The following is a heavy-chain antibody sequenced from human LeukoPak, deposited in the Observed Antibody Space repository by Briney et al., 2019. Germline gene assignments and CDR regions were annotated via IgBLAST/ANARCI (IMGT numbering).Heavy chain of an antibody. V-gene: IGHV3-23*01. CDR1: GFTFSSYA. Sequence: GGSLILSCAASGFTFSSYAMGWVRPAPGKGLEGVSAISGSGGSTYYADSVKGRFTISRDNSKNTLYLQMNSLRAEDTAVYYCAKDPGMVRGVDYWGQGTLVTVSS. J-gene: IGHJ4*02. D-gene: IGHD3-10*01. CDR3: AKDPGMVRGVDY. CDR2: ISGSGGST.